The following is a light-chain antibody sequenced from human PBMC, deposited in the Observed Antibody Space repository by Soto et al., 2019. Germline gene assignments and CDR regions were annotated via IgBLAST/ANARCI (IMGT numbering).Light chain of an antibody. J-gene: IGLJ1*01. CDR3: QTWGTVIHV. Sequence: QLVLTQSPSASASLGASVKLTCTLSSGHSSYAIAWHQQQPETGPRYLMKLNSDGSHSKGDGIPDRFSGSSSGAERYLIIASLQSEDEADYYWQTWGTVIHVFGTGTKLTVL. CDR2: LNSDGSH. V-gene: IGLV4-69*01. CDR1: SGHSSYA.